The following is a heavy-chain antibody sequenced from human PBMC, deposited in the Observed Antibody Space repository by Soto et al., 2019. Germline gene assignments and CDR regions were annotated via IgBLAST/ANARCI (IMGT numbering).Heavy chain of an antibody. Sequence: GGSLRLSCAASGFTFSGSAMHGVRQASGKGLEWVGRIRSKANSYATAYAASVKGRFTISRDDSKNTAYLQMNSLKPEDTAVYYCTRRVITMVRGVIFDPWGQGTLDTVPQ. CDR3: TRRVITMVRGVIFDP. J-gene: IGHJ5*02. V-gene: IGHV3-73*01. D-gene: IGHD3-10*01. CDR2: IRSKANSYAT. CDR1: GFTFSGSA.